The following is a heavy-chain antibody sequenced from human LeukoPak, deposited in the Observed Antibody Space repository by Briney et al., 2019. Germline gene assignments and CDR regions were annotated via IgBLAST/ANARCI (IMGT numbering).Heavy chain of an antibody. J-gene: IGHJ6*02. CDR1: GFAFNSYG. CDR2: INQDGNGK. Sequence: GGSLRLSCAASGFAFNSYGMHWVRQAPGKGLEWVANINQDGNGKHYLDSVKGRFTISRDNAKNSLYLQMNSLRAEDTAVYYCARAEDYDILTGYKGMDVWGQGTTVTVSS. D-gene: IGHD3-9*01. CDR3: ARAEDYDILTGYKGMDV. V-gene: IGHV3-7*01.